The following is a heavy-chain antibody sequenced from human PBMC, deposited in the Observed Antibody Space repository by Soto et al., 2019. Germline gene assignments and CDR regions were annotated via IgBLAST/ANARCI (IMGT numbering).Heavy chain of an antibody. CDR3: AKDISNGLTICGPPIFDP. CDR1: GFTFDDYA. CDR2: ISWNSGSI. V-gene: IGHV3-9*01. Sequence: EVQLVESGGGLVQPGRSLRLSCAASGFTFDDYAMHWVRQAPGKGLEWVSGISWNSGSIGYADSVKGRFTISRDNAKNSLYLQMNSLRAEDTAVYYCAKDISNGLTICGPPIFDPWGQGTLVTVSS. J-gene: IGHJ5*02. D-gene: IGHD3-3*01.